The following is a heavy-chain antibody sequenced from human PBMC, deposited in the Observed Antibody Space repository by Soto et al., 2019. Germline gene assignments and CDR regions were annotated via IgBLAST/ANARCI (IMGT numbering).Heavy chain of an antibody. Sequence: PSETLSLTCAVYGGSFSGYYWSWIRQPPGQGLEWIGEINHSGSTNYNPSLKSRVTISVDTSKNQFSLKLSSVTAADTAVYYCASSIVVVPAAMSWGYFDYWGQGTLVTVSS. CDR3: ASSIVVVPAAMSWGYFDY. D-gene: IGHD2-2*01. CDR1: GGSFSGYY. V-gene: IGHV4-34*01. CDR2: INHSGST. J-gene: IGHJ4*02.